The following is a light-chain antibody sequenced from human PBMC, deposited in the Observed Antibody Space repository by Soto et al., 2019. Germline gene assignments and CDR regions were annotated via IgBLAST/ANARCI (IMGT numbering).Light chain of an antibody. J-gene: IGKJ2*01. V-gene: IGKV1-39*01. CDR1: QSISSY. CDR2: GAS. Sequence: DIQMTQSPSSLSASVGDRVTITCRASQSISSYLNWYQQKPGKAPKLLIYGASSLQSGVPSRFNGSRSGTDFTLTITSLQPEDFATYSCQQSYSTAYTFAQGTKVDIK. CDR3: QQSYSTAYT.